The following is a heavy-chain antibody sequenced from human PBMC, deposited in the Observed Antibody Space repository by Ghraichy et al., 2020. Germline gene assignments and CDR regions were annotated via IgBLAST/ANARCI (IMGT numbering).Heavy chain of an antibody. CDR2: KHHSGST. J-gene: IGHJ5*02. D-gene: IGHD4-17*01. V-gene: IGHV4-39*01. Sequence: IGSKHHSGSTYYNPSLKSRVTMSVDTSKNQFSLRLHSVTAADTAIYYCARHDITLNDYGDFYNWFDPWG. CDR3: ARHDITLNDYGDFYNWFDP.